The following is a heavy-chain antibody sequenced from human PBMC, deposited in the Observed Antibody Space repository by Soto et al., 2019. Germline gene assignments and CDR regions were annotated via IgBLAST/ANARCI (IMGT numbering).Heavy chain of an antibody. J-gene: IGHJ4*02. CDR2: IYTSGST. D-gene: IGHD3-22*01. CDR3: ALEGAYYYDTWGSY. Sequence: SETLSLTCTVSGGSISSYYWSWIRPPAGKGLEWIGRIYTSGSTNYNPSLKSRVTMSVDTSKNQFSLKLSSVTAADTAVYYCALEGAYYYDTWGSYWGQGTLVTVPQ. V-gene: IGHV4-4*07. CDR1: GGSISSYY.